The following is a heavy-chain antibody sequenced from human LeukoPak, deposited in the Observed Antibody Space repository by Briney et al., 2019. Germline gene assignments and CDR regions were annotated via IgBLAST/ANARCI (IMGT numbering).Heavy chain of an antibody. CDR2: ISSSGSTV. CDR3: ARRKYCSGGSCPTNYYYCYMDV. Sequence: PGGSLRLSCAASGFTFSTYEMNWVRQAPGKGLEWVSYISSSGSTVYYADSVKGRFTISRDNAKNSLYLQMNSLRAEDTAVYYCARRKYCSGGSCPTNYYYCYMDVWGKGTTVTVSS. V-gene: IGHV3-48*03. J-gene: IGHJ6*03. CDR1: GFTFSTYE. D-gene: IGHD2-15*01.